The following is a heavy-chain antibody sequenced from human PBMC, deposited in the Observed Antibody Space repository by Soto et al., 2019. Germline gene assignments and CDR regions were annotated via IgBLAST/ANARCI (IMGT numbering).Heavy chain of an antibody. CDR2: IYYSGST. Sequence: QLQLQESGPGLVKPSETLSLTCTVSGGSISSSSYYWGWIRQPPGKGLEWIGSIYYSGSTDYNPSLKSRVTISVDTAKNPFSLKLSSVTAADTAVYYCASPGLWFGENYYYGMDVWGHGTTVTVSS. CDR3: ASPGLWFGENYYYGMDV. D-gene: IGHD3-10*01. V-gene: IGHV4-39*01. J-gene: IGHJ6*02. CDR1: GGSISSSSYY.